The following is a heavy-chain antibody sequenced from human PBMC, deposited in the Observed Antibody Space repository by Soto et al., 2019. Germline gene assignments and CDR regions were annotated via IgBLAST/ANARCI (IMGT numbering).Heavy chain of an antibody. J-gene: IGHJ5*02. Sequence: GGSLRLSCVASGFTLRTYAMAWVRQAPGTGLEWVSTISDNGVSTFYADSVKGRFTVSRDNSKNTLYLQMNSLRGEDTAVYYSENGSNFPNWFDTWGQGSLVTVSS. V-gene: IGHV3-23*01. CDR1: GFTLRTYA. CDR2: ISDNGVST. CDR3: ENGSNFPNWFDT.